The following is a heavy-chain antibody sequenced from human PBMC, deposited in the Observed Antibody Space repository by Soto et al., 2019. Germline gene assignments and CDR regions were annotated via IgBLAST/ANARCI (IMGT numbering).Heavy chain of an antibody. CDR3: ARRGSSGWPYYYYYSVMDV. CDR1: GFTFSSYW. V-gene: IGHV3-74*01. CDR2: INSDGSST. J-gene: IGHJ6*02. Sequence: EVQLVESGGGLVQPGESLRLSCAASGFTFSSYWMHWVRQAPGKGLVWVSGINSDGSSTSYADSVKGRFTISRDNAKNTLYLQMNSLRAEDTAVYYCARRGSSGWPYYYYYSVMDVWGQGTTVTVSS. D-gene: IGHD6-19*01.